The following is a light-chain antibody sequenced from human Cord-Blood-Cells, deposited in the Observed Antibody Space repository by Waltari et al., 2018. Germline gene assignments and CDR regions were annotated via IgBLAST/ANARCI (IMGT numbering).Light chain of an antibody. J-gene: IGKJ4*01. CDR1: QGIRND. V-gene: IGKV1-17*01. CDR2: VAS. CDR3: LQHNSYPLT. Sequence: DIQMTQSPYSPSASVGDKVTITCRASQGIRNDLAWYQQKPVKAPKRLIYVASSLQSEVPSRFSGSGSATEFTLTIRSLQPEDFATYYCLQHNSYPLTFGGGTKVEIK.